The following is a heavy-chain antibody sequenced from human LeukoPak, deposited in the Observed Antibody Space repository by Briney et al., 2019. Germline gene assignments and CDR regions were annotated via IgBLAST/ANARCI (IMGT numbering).Heavy chain of an antibody. V-gene: IGHV3-30*02. CDR3: AKDLIPSGSGSKFDY. CDR2: IRYDGSNK. Sequence: GGSLRLSCAASGFTFSSYGMHWVRQAPGKGLEWVAFIRYDGSNKYYADSVKGRFTISRDNSKNTLYLQMNSLRAEDTAVYYCAKDLIPSGSGSKFDYWGQGTLVTVSS. J-gene: IGHJ4*02. CDR1: GFTFSSYG. D-gene: IGHD3-10*01.